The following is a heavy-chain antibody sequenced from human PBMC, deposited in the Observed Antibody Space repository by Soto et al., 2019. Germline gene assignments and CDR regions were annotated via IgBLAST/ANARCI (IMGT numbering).Heavy chain of an antibody. CDR1: GYTFTSYG. Sequence: QVQLVQSGAEVKKPGASVKVSCKASGYTFTSYGISCVRQAPGQGLAWMGWISAYNGNTNYAQKLKDRVTMTTDTSTSTGYMELKSLRSEDTAAYYCARDSSALGAYVGFDYWCQGTLVTVSS. CDR3: ARDSSALGAYVGFDY. D-gene: IGHD1-26*01. J-gene: IGHJ4*02. CDR2: ISAYNGNT. V-gene: IGHV1-18*01.